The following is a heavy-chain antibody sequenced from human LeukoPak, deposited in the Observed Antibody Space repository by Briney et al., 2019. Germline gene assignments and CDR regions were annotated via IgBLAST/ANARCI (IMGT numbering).Heavy chain of an antibody. Sequence: GGSLRLSCAASGFIFSSYAMHWVRQAPGKGLEWVAVISYDGSNKYYADSVKGRFSISRDNSKNTLYLQMNSLRPEDTAVYYCARDPYGSGSYCPGDYWGQGTLVTVSS. CDR3: ARDPYGSGSYCPGDY. CDR2: ISYDGSNK. D-gene: IGHD3-10*01. J-gene: IGHJ4*02. V-gene: IGHV3-30*04. CDR1: GFIFSSYA.